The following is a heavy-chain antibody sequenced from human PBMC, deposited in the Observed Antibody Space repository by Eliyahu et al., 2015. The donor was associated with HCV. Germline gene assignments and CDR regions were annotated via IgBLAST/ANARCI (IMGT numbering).Heavy chain of an antibody. CDR3: ARDRFNSAAPYYYYYGMDV. CDR1: GFTFSDYX. D-gene: IGHD2-15*01. V-gene: IGHV3-11*06. CDR2: ISSSSSYT. J-gene: IGHJ6*02. Sequence: QVQLVESGGGLVKPGGSLRLSXAASGFTFSDYXXRWIRQAPGKGLEWVSYISSSSSYTNYADXVKGRFTISRDNAKNSLYLQMNSLRAEDTAVYYCARDRFNSAAPYYYYYGMDVWGQGTTVTVSS.